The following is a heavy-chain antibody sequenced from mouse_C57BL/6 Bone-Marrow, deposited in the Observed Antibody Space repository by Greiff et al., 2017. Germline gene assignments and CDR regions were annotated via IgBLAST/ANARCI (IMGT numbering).Heavy chain of an antibody. V-gene: IGHV1-63*01. CDR2: IYPGGGYT. Sequence: VQLQQSGAELVRPGTSVKMSCKASGYTFTNYWIGWAKQRPGHGLEWIGDIYPGGGYTNYNAKFKGKDTLTADKSSSTAYMQISILTSEDSAIYYCARGDYGDYWGQGTTLTVSS. CDR3: ARGDYGDY. CDR1: GYTFTNYW. D-gene: IGHD2-4*01. J-gene: IGHJ2*01.